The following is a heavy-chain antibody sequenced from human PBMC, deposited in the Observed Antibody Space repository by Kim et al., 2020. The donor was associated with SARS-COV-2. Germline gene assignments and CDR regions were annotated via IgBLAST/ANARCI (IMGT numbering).Heavy chain of an antibody. V-gene: IGHV3-74*03. J-gene: IGHJ4*02. Sequence: GGSLRLSCAVSGFSFSSYWMHWVRQAPGKGLVWVSRIDPDGEVTTFADSVEGRFTISRDNAKNTLYLEMHSLRVEDTAFYFCARDLHYNQPDYWGRGTLVTVSS. CDR2: IDPDGEVT. CDR3: ARDLHYNQPDY. CDR1: GFSFSSYW. D-gene: IGHD1-1*01.